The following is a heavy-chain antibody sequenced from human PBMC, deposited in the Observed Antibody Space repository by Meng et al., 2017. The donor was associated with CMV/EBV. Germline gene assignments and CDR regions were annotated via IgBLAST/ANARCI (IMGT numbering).Heavy chain of an antibody. CDR3: ARGVVVVVAATPWTGGMDV. J-gene: IGHJ6*02. V-gene: IGHV1-69*05. Sequence: SVKVSCKASGGAFSSYAISWVRQAPGQGLEWMGGIIPIFGTANYAQKFQGRVTITTDESTSTAYMELSRLRSEDTAVYYCARGVVVVVAATPWTGGMDVWGQGTTVTVSS. CDR1: GGAFSSYA. D-gene: IGHD2-15*01. CDR2: IIPIFGTA.